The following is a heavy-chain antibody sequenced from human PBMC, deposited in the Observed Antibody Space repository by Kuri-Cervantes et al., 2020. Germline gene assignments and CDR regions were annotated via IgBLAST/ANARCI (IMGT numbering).Heavy chain of an antibody. CDR2: INAGNGNT. CDR1: GYTFTTYA. Sequence: ASVKVSCKASGYTFTTYAMHWVRQAPGQRLEWIGWINAGNGNTKYSQNFQGRVTITRDTSASTAYMELSSLRSEDTAVYYCARVIPPLYYYDSSGPPYRNAFDIWGQGTMVTVSS. J-gene: IGHJ3*02. CDR3: ARVIPPLYYYDSSGPPYRNAFDI. D-gene: IGHD3-22*01. V-gene: IGHV1-3*01.